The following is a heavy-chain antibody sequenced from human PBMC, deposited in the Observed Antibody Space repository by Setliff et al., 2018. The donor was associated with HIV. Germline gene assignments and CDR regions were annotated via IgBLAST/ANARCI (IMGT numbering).Heavy chain of an antibody. J-gene: IGHJ4*02. V-gene: IGHV4-34*01. CDR3: AGGPGTTSIDY. CDR2: INHSGST. D-gene: IGHD1-26*01. Sequence: SETLSLTCAVYGGSFSGYYWSWIRQPPGKGLEWIGEINHSGSTNYNMSLWSRVTISLDASRNQFSLELISVSAADTAVYYCAGGPGTTSIDYWAQGTLVTVSS. CDR1: GGSFSGYY.